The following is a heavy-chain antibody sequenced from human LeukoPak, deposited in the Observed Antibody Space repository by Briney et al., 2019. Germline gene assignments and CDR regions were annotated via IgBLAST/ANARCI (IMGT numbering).Heavy chain of an antibody. CDR3: ARDGARSGYSYGEYYFDY. J-gene: IGHJ4*02. Sequence: SVKVSCKASGGTFSSYAISWVRQAPGQGLEWMGRIIPIFGTANYAQKFQGRVTITTDESTSTAYMELSSLRSEDTAVYYCARDGARSGYSYGEYYFDYWGQGTLVTISS. CDR1: GGTFSSYA. CDR2: IIPIFGTA. V-gene: IGHV1-69*05. D-gene: IGHD5-18*01.